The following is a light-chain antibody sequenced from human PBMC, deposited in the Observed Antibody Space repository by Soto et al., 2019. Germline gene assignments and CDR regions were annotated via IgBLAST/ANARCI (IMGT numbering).Light chain of an antibody. Sequence: DIQMTQSPSTLSASVGDRVTVTCRASQTIGSWLAWYQQKPGKAPKLLIYDASSLESGVPSRFSGSGSGTEFTLTISSLQPDDFATYYCQQYNSYRTFGQGTKVDIK. CDR2: DAS. CDR1: QTIGSW. CDR3: QQYNSYRT. J-gene: IGKJ1*01. V-gene: IGKV1-5*01.